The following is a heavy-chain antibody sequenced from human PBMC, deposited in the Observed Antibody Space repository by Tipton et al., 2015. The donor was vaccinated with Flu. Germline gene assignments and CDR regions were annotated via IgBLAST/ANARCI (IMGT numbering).Heavy chain of an antibody. CDR3: VTSSWTSRVF. D-gene: IGHD6-13*01. CDR1: GFIVTSDY. J-gene: IGHJ4*02. CDR2: IYSGGST. Sequence: SLRLSCAASGFIVTSDYMSWVRQAPGKGLEWVSVIYSGGSTSYADSVKGRFSISRDSATNTVYLQMNSLTVEDTATYYCVTSSWTSRVFWGQGTLVTVSS. V-gene: IGHV3-53*01.